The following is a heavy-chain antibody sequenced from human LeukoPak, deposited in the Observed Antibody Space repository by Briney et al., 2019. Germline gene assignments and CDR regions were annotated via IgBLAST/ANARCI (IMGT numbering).Heavy chain of an antibody. V-gene: IGHV4-39*01. Sequence: SETLSLTCTVSGGSIISTSYYWGWIRQPPGERPEWIGNIYYGGTSYYNPSLKSRGTISVDSSKNQVSLKLTSVTAADTAVYYCARILILSTGWTPFDYWGQGAVVTVSS. CDR3: ARILILSTGWTPFDY. CDR1: GGSIISTSYY. D-gene: IGHD3/OR15-3a*01. CDR2: IYYGGTS. J-gene: IGHJ4*02.